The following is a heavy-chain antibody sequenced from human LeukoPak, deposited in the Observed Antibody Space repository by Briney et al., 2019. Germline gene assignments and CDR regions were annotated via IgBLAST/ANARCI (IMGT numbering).Heavy chain of an antibody. CDR2: INHSGST. J-gene: IGHJ5*02. Sequence: TSSETLSLTCAVYGGSFSGYYWSWIRQSPGKGLEWIGEINHSGSTNYNPSLKSRVTISVDTSKNQFSLKLSSVTAADTAVYYCARGRRRGYSHNWFDPWGQGTLVTVSS. CDR3: ARGRRRGYSHNWFDP. D-gene: IGHD5-18*01. V-gene: IGHV4-34*01. CDR1: GGSFSGYY.